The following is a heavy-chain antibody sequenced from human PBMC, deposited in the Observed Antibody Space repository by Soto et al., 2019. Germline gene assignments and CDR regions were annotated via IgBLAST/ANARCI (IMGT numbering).Heavy chain of an antibody. CDR3: ARDSGGTTLAFGMAV. CDR1: GGTFSSYA. CDR2: IIPIFGTA. V-gene: IGHV1-69*01. J-gene: IGHJ6*02. D-gene: IGHD1-26*01. Sequence: QVQLVQSGAEVKKPGSSVKVSCKASGGTFSSYAISWVRQAPGQGLEWMGGIIPIFGTANYAQKFQGRVTINADESTSTAYMELSTLRSEYTAVYYCARDSGGTTLAFGMAVWGQGTTVTVSS.